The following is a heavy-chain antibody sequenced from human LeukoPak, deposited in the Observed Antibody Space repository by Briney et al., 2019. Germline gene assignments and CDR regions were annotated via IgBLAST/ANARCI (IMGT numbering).Heavy chain of an antibody. V-gene: IGHV1-2*02. Sequence: ASVTVSCKASGYTFTGYYMHWVRQAPGQGLEWMGWINPNSGGTNYAQRFQGRVTMTRDTSISTAYMELSRLRSDDTAVYYCASSVDTALVSDVGFDIWGQGTMVTVSS. D-gene: IGHD5-18*01. CDR3: ASSVDTALVSDVGFDI. J-gene: IGHJ3*02. CDR1: GYTFTGYY. CDR2: INPNSGGT.